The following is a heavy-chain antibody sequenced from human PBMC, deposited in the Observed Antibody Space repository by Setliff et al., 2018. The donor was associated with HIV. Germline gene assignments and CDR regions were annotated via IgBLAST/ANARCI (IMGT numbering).Heavy chain of an antibody. CDR3: ARDRSSGWSFYYGMDV. D-gene: IGHD6-19*01. CDR2: INPSSGDT. Sequence: ASVKVSCKASGYSFTNYHIHWVRQAPGQGLEWMGVINPSSGDTLYAQNFQGRVTVTRDTSTSTVYMELSSLTSEDTAVYYCARDRSSGWSFYYGMDVWGQGTTVTVSS. J-gene: IGHJ6*02. CDR1: GYSFTNYH. V-gene: IGHV1-46*01.